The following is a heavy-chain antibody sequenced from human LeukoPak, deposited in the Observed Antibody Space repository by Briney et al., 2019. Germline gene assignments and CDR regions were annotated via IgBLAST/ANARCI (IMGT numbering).Heavy chain of an antibody. CDR2: IYSGGST. J-gene: IGHJ6*03. Sequence: GSLRLSCAASGFTVSSNYMSWVRQAPGKGLEWVSVIYSGGSTYYADSVKGRFTISRDNSKNTLYLQMNSLRAEDTAVYYCARAGGLALLNYYYYMDVWGKGTTVTVSS. D-gene: IGHD4-23*01. CDR1: GFTVSSNY. V-gene: IGHV3-53*01. CDR3: ARAGGLALLNYYYYMDV.